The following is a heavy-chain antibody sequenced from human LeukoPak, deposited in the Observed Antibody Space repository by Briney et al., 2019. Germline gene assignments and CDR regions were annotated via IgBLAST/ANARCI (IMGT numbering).Heavy chain of an antibody. CDR2: IYYSGST. V-gene: IGHV4-59*01. CDR1: GGSISSYY. D-gene: IGHD5-18*01. Sequence: SETLSLTCTVSGGSISSYYWSWIRQPPGKGLEWIGYIYYSGSTNYNPSLKSRVTISVDTSKNQFSLKLSSVTAADTAVYYCARDRPGYSYGYPYYFDYWGQGTLVTVSS. J-gene: IGHJ4*02. CDR3: ARDRPGYSYGYPYYFDY.